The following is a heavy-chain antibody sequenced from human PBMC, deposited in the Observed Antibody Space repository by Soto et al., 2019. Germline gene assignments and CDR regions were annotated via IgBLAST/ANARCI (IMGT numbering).Heavy chain of an antibody. CDR2: MSPKSGDT. J-gene: IGHJ4*02. CDR3: AGGPPNWGFDF. D-gene: IGHD7-27*01. V-gene: IGHV1-8*01. Sequence: QVQLVQSGAEVKKPGASVKVSCKGSGYTFTSNDINWVRQATGQGFEWMGWMSPKSGDTGYAQKFQGRVTMTRDTYISTAYMELSSLRSEDTAVYYCAGGPPNWGFDFGGRGTLVTVSS. CDR1: GYTFTSND.